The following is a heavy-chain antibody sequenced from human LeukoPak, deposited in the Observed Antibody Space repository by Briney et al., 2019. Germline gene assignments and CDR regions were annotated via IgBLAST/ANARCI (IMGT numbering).Heavy chain of an antibody. CDR2: IYYSGST. CDR3: ASRGSSGWYWAY. J-gene: IGHJ4*02. CDR1: GGSISSSSYY. V-gene: IGHV4-39*01. D-gene: IGHD6-19*01. Sequence: SETLSLTCTVSGGSISSSSYYWGWIRQPQGKGLEWIGSIYYSGSTYYNPSLQSRLTISVDTSKNQFSLKLNSVTAADTAVYYCASRGSSGWYWAYWGRGTLVTVSS.